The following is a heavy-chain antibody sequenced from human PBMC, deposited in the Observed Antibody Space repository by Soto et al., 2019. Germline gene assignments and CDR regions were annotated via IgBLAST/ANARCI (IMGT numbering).Heavy chain of an antibody. CDR2: INHSGST. V-gene: IGHV4-34*01. CDR3: ATLGLDRYHDSSGYYYYYYGMDV. J-gene: IGHJ6*02. D-gene: IGHD3-22*01. CDR1: GGSFSGYY. Sequence: SETLSLTCAVYGGSFSGYYWSWIRQPPGKGLEWIGEINHSGSTNYNPSLKSRVTISVDTSKNQFSLKLSSVTAADTAVYYCATLGLDRYHDSSGYYYYYYGMDVWGQGTTVTVSS.